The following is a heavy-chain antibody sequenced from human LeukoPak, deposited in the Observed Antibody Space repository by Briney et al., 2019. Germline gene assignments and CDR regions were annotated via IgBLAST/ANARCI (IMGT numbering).Heavy chain of an antibody. CDR2: IYYSGST. V-gene: IGHV4-39*01. D-gene: IGHD4-11*01. Sequence: SETLSLTCTVSGGSISSSSYYWGWIRQPPGKGLEWIGSIYYSGSTYYNPSLKSRVTISVDTSKNQFSLKLGSVTAADTAVYYCARWDYSNYYYDYWGQGTLVTVSS. J-gene: IGHJ4*02. CDR1: GGSISSSSYY. CDR3: ARWDYSNYYYDY.